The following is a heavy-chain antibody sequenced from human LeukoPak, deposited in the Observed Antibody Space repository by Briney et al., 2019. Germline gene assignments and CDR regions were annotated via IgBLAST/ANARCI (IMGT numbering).Heavy chain of an antibody. V-gene: IGHV3-33*01. J-gene: IGHJ4*02. CDR1: GFTFSSYG. Sequence: GGSLRLSCAASGFTFSSYGMHWVRQAPGKGLEWVAVIWYDGSNKYYADSVKGRFTISRDNSKNTPYLQMNSLRAEDTAVYYCAREGGAVAGTFDYWGQGTLVTVSS. CDR2: IWYDGSNK. D-gene: IGHD6-19*01. CDR3: AREGGAVAGTFDY.